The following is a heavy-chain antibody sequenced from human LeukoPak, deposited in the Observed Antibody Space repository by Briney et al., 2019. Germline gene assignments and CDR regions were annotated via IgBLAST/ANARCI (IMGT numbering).Heavy chain of an antibody. J-gene: IGHJ4*02. D-gene: IGHD6-19*01. CDR2: IYYSGST. V-gene: IGHV4-31*03. Sequence: PSGTLSLTCTVSGGSISSGGYYWSWIRQHPGKGLEWIGYIYYSGSTYYNPSLKSRVTISVDASKNQFSLKLSSVTAADTAVYYCARVSIAVALPDYWGQGTLVTVSS. CDR3: ARVSIAVALPDY. CDR1: GGSISSGGYY.